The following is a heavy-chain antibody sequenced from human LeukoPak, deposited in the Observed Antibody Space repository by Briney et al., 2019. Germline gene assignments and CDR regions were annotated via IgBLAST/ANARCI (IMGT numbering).Heavy chain of an antibody. J-gene: IGHJ4*02. CDR1: GYTFTSYG. D-gene: IGHD3-16*01. CDR3: AIGWLTRTEEYSYAYD. V-gene: IGHV1-18*01. CDR2: ISAYNGNT. Sequence: GASVKVSCKASGYTFTSYGISWVRQAPGQGLEWMGWISAYNGNTNYAQKLQGRVTMTTDTSTSTAYMELRSLRSDDTAVYYCAIGWLTRTEEYSYAYDWGQGTLVTVSS.